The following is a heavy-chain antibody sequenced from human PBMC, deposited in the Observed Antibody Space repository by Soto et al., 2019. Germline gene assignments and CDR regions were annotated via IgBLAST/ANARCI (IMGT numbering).Heavy chain of an antibody. J-gene: IGHJ4*02. CDR2: ISGYNVNT. Sequence: GASVKVSCKASGYTFTNYGISWVRQAPGQGLEWMGWISGYNVNTNYALKLQGRVTMTTDTSTNTAYMELRSLRSDDTAVYYCARDTTYSSGWPFNYWGQGTLVTSPQ. CDR3: ARDTTYSSGWPFNY. D-gene: IGHD6-19*01. CDR1: GYTFTNYG. V-gene: IGHV1-18*01.